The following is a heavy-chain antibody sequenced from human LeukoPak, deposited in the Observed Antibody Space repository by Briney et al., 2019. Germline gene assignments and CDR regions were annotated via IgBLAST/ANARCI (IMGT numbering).Heavy chain of an antibody. J-gene: IGHJ4*02. D-gene: IGHD1-1*01. CDR1: GFPFIEYS. Sequence: GGSLRLSCTASGFPFIEYSMNWVRQAPGKGLEWISYIGIDSGNTKYADSVRGRFTTSADKAKNSLHLQMNSLRVEDTAVYYCARDHNYAFDNWGQGTLVSVAS. CDR3: ARDHNYAFDN. CDR2: IGIDSGNT. V-gene: IGHV3-48*01.